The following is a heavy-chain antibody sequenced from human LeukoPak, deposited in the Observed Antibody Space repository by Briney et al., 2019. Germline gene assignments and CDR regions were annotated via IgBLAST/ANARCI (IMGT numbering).Heavy chain of an antibody. J-gene: IGHJ6*02. CDR2: ISSNGGST. Sequence: GGSLRLSCAASGFTFSSYAMQWVRQAPGKGLEYVSAISSNGGSTYYANSVKGRFTISRDNSKNTLYLQMDSLRAEDMAVYYCARADYNYYYYVMDVWGQGTTVTVSS. D-gene: IGHD4-11*01. V-gene: IGHV3-64*01. CDR1: GFTFSSYA. CDR3: ARADYNYYYYVMDV.